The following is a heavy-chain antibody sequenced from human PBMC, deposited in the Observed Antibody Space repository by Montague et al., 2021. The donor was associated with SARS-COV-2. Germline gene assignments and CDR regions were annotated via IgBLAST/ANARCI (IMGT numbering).Heavy chain of an antibody. CDR1: GASVGSSD. CDR2: INHSGST. CDR3: ASLTLGYCSSTSCYSDWLDP. Sequence: SETLSLTCTVSGASVGSSDWGWIRQSPGKGLEWIGEINHSGSTNYNPFLKSRVTISVDTSKNQFSLKLSSVTAADTAVYYCASLTLGYCSSTSCYSDWLDPWGQGTLVTVSS. V-gene: IGHV4-34*01. J-gene: IGHJ5*02. D-gene: IGHD2-2*02.